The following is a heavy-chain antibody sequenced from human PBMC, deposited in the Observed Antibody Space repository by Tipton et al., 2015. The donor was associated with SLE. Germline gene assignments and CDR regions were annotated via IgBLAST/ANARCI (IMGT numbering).Heavy chain of an antibody. J-gene: IGHJ6*03. CDR1: GGSISSSNW. Sequence: TLSLTCAVSGGSISSSNWWSWVRQPPGKGLEWIGEIYHSGSTNYNPSLKSRVTISVDKSKNQFSLKLSSVTAADTAVYYCAREGWERLRSYYYYMDVWGKGTTVTISS. D-gene: IGHD1-26*01. CDR3: AREGWERLRSYYYYMDV. CDR2: IYHSGST. V-gene: IGHV4-4*02.